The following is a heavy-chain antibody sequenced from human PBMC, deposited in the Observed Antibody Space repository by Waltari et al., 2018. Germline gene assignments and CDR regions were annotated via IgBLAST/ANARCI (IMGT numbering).Heavy chain of an antibody. Sequence: QVQLQESGPGLVKPSQTLSLTCTVSGGSISSGSYYWSWIRQPAGKGLEWIGYIDTSGSTNYNPSLKSRVTISVDTSKNQFSLKLSSVAAADTAVYYCARDRRIAAAGTNYYYGMDVWGQGTTVTVSS. J-gene: IGHJ6*02. D-gene: IGHD6-13*01. CDR2: IDTSGST. V-gene: IGHV4-61*09. CDR1: GGSISSGSYY. CDR3: ARDRRIAAAGTNYYYGMDV.